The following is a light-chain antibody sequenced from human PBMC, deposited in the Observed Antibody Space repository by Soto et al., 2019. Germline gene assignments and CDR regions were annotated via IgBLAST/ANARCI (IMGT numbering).Light chain of an antibody. CDR2: GAS. CDR1: QSVSSN. CDR3: QQYNNWPPYT. V-gene: IGKV3-15*01. Sequence: EIVMTQSPATLSVSPGERDTLSCRASQSVSSNLAWYQQKPGQAPKLLIYGASTGATGIPARFSGSGSGTEFTLTIGSLQSEDFAVYYCQQYNNWPPYTFGHGTKLEIK. J-gene: IGKJ2*01.